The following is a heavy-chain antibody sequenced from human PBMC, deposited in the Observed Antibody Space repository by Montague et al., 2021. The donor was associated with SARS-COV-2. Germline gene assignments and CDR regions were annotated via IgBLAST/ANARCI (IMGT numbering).Heavy chain of an antibody. CDR2: IYYTGST. CDR3: ARHMSDCSKGICHTYYYYGWDV. Sequence: SETLSLTCTVSGGSISRSYWSWIRQPPGKGLEWTGYIYYTGSTXXXPSXXXRVTISVDTSKNQLSLKLISVTAADTAVYFCARHMSDCSKGICHTYYYYGWDVWGQGTTVTVSS. J-gene: IGHJ6*02. CDR1: GGSISRSY. D-gene: IGHD2-8*01. V-gene: IGHV4-59*08.